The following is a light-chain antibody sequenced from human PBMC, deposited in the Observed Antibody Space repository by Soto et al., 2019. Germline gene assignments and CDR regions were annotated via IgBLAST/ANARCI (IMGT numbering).Light chain of an antibody. CDR3: QQYHSYPIT. CDR2: TAS. J-gene: IGKJ5*01. Sequence: IQLTQSPSSLSASVGDRVTVTCRASQDISRYLAWFQQVPGKAPKLLIYTASSSQSGVPSRFIGSGSGTDFTLTISSLQPEDFATYYCQQYHSYPITFGQGTRLEN. V-gene: IGKV1-9*01. CDR1: QDISRY.